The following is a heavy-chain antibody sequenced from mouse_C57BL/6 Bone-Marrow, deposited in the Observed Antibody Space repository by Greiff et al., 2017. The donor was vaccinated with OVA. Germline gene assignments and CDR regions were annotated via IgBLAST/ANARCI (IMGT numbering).Heavy chain of an antibody. J-gene: IGHJ2*01. CDR3: TRLRDYDVVY. V-gene: IGHV1-15*01. D-gene: IGHD2-4*01. Sequence: VQLQQSGAELVRPGASVTLSCKASGYTFTDYEMHWVKQTPVHGLEWIGAIDPETGGTAYNQKFKGKSILTADKSSSTAYMELRSLTSEDSAVYYCTRLRDYDVVYWGQGTTLTVSS. CDR2: IDPETGGT. CDR1: GYTFTDYE.